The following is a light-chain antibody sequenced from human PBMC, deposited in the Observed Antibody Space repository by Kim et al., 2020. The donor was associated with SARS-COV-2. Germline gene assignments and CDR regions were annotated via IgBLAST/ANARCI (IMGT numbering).Light chain of an antibody. CDR3: SSYTSSTTWV. CDR1: SSDVGGYNY. J-gene: IGLJ3*02. CDR2: DVS. V-gene: IGLV2-14*03. Sequence: QSALTQPASVSGSPGQSITISCTGTSSDVGGYNYVSWYQQYPGKAPKFMIYDVSRRPSGVSTRFSGSKSGNTASLTISGLQAEDEAGYFCSSYTSSTTWVFGGGTQLTVL.